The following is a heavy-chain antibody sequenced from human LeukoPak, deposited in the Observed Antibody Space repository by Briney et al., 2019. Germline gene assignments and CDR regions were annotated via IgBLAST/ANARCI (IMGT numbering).Heavy chain of an antibody. Sequence: SETLSLTCTVSGGSISSYYWRWLRQPPGKGLEWIGYIYYSGSTNYNPSLKSRVTISVDTSRNQFFLRLSSVTAADTAVYYCARFSEYSHSSVHYLDYWGQGTLVSVSS. J-gene: IGHJ4*02. CDR3: ARFSEYSHSSVHYLDY. CDR1: GGSISSYY. V-gene: IGHV4-59*01. CDR2: IYYSGST. D-gene: IGHD3-22*01.